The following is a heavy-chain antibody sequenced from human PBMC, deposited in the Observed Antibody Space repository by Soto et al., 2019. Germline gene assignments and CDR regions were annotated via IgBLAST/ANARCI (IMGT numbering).Heavy chain of an antibody. CDR3: ARGSDGDYVSWFDP. CDR1: GFTFSSYA. D-gene: IGHD4-17*01. CDR2: ISYDGSNK. Sequence: GGSLRLSCAASGFTFSSYAMHWVRQAPGKGLEWVAVISYDGSNKYYADSVKGRFTISRDNSKNTLYLQMNSLRAEDTAVYYCARGSDGDYVSWFDPWGQGXLVTVYS. J-gene: IGHJ5*02. V-gene: IGHV3-30-3*01.